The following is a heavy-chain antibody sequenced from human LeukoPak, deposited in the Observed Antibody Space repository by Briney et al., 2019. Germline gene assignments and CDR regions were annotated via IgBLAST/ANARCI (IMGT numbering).Heavy chain of an antibody. CDR3: ARGQLGADAFDI. D-gene: IGHD5-18*01. J-gene: IGHJ3*02. CDR1: GYTFTGYY. Sequence: ASVKVSCKASGYTFTGYYMHWVRQAPGQGLEWMGWINPNSGGTNYAQKFQGRVTMTRDTSISTAYMERSSLRSEDTAVYYCARGQLGADAFDIWGQGTMVTVSS. CDR2: INPNSGGT. V-gene: IGHV1-2*02.